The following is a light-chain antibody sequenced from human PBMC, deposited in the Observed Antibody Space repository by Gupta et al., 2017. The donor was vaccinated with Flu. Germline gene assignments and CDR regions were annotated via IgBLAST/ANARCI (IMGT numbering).Light chain of an antibody. CDR1: SLRSYY. CDR2: GKN. J-gene: IGLJ2*01. V-gene: IGLV3-19*01. Sequence: SSELTQDPAVSVALGQTVRITCQGDSLRSYYASWYQQKPGQAPVLVCDGKNNRPSGISDRFASYTAGTTASSTTTGAQAEEEAYYYCTSQASSGNLFVFGGGTKLTVL. CDR3: TSQASSGNLFV.